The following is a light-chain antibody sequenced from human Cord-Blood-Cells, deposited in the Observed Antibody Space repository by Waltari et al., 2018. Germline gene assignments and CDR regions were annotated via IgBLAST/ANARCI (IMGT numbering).Light chain of an antibody. CDR2: GAS. Sequence: IVLTPSPGTPSLSPVERATLSGRASQSVSSSYLALYQQKPGQAPRLLIYGASSRATGIPDRFSGSGSGTDFTLTISRLEPEDFAVYYCQQYGSSPPWTFGQGTKVEIK. CDR3: QQYGSSPPWT. V-gene: IGKV3-20*01. J-gene: IGKJ1*01. CDR1: QSVSSSY.